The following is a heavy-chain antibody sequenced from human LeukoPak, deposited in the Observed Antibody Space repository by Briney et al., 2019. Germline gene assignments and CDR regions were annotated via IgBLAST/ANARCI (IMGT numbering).Heavy chain of an antibody. CDR2: INPNSGGT. V-gene: IGHV1-2*02. D-gene: IGHD4-17*01. J-gene: IGHJ6*01. CDR1: GYTFTGYY. CDR3: ARSLRNYYYGMDV. Sequence: ASVKVSCKASGYTFTGYYMHWVRQAPGQGLEWMGWINPNSGGTNYAQEFQGRVTTTRDTSISTAYMELSRLRSDDTAVYYCARSLRNYYYGMDVWGQGTTVTVSS.